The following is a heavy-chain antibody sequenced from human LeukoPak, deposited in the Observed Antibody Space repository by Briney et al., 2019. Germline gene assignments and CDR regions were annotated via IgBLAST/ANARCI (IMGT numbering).Heavy chain of an antibody. CDR3: AKDKD. V-gene: IGHV1-2*02. J-gene: IGHJ4*02. Sequence: ASVKVSCKASGYSFTAFYIHWVRQAPGQGLEWMGWINPDTGGPNYAQKFQGRVTMTRDTSISTVYLELNRLTSDDTAVYYCAKDKDWGQGTLVTVSS. CDR2: INPDTGGP. CDR1: GYSFTAFY.